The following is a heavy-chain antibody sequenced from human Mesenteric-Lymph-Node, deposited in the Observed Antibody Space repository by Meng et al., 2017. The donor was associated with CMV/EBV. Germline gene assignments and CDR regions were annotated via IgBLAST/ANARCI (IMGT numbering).Heavy chain of an antibody. V-gene: IGHV4-61*01. CDR2: IYYSGST. CDR1: GYSISSGYY. CDR3: ARFHRVGEAFDI. D-gene: IGHD2-15*01. J-gene: IGHJ3*02. Sequence: SETLSLTCTVSGYSISSGYYWGWIRQPPGKGLEWIGYIYYSGSTNYNPSLKSRVTTSVDTSKNQFSLKLSSVTAADTAVYYCARFHRVGEAFDIWGQGTMVTVSS.